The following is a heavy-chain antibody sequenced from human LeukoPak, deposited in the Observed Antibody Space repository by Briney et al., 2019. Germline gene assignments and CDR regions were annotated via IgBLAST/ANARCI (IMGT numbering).Heavy chain of an antibody. CDR3: ARDAGYCSSTSCYLVYFMDV. CDR1: GFTFSNYA. J-gene: IGHJ6*03. V-gene: IGHV3-23*01. CDR2: LSDSGVYT. Sequence: GGSLRLSCAASGFTFSNYAMTWVRQAPGKGLEWVSILSDSGVYTYYADSVKGRFTISRDNSNNMLYLQMNSLRAEDTAVYYCARDAGYCSSTSCYLVYFMDVWGKGTTVTVSS. D-gene: IGHD2-2*03.